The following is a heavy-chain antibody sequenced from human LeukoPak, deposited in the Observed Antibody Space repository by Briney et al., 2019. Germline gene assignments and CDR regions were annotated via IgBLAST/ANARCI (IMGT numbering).Heavy chain of an antibody. CDR2: IFGSGGSP. V-gene: IGHV3-23*01. CDR1: GFTFGSHA. CDR3: GKTTVGYSSGQKPAWPVAY. Sequence: GGSLRLSCEASGFTFGSHAMYWVRQAPGKGLEWVAGIFGSGGSPHYADSVKGRFTISRDNSRNTVYLQINSLRADDTAVYYCGKTTVGYSSGQKPAWPVAYWGQGTLVTVSS. D-gene: IGHD5-18*01. J-gene: IGHJ4*02.